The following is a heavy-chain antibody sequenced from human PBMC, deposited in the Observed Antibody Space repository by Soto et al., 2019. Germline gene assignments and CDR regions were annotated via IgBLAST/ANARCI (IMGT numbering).Heavy chain of an antibody. V-gene: IGHV3-23*01. D-gene: IGHD3-3*01. CDR1: GFTFAGYA. Sequence: EVQLWEPGGGFVQPGGSLRLSCAATGFTFAGYALTWVRQAPGKGLEWLSAVSGGGASTYYADSVRGRLSISRDVSGNMIYLQLNRLTAGDTATYYCAKTQTVNGYYGGFDAWGQGTRVTVSS. CDR3: AKTQTVNGYYGGFDA. CDR2: VSGGGAST. J-gene: IGHJ4*02.